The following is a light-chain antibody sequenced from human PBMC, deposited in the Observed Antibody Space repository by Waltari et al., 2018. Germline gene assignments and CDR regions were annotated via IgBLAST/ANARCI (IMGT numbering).Light chain of an antibody. CDR2: GVN. J-gene: IGLJ2*01. CDR1: WSNIGAGYD. V-gene: IGLV1-40*01. Sequence: QSVLTHPPSVSGAPGQRVTISCTGSWSNIGAGYDVHWYQQLPGKAPTPLVYGVNTRPPGVPDRFFGSKSGTSASLAIPGLQPEDEADYYCQSYDTSLGVVFGGGTKLTVL. CDR3: QSYDTSLGVV.